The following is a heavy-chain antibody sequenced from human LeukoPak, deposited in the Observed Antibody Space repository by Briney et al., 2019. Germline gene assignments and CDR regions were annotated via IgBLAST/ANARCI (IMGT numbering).Heavy chain of an antibody. CDR2: ISSSSSTI. V-gene: IGHV3-48*01. D-gene: IGHD3-16*01. Sequence: GGSLRLSCAASGFTFSSYSMNWVRQAPGKGLEWVSYISSSSSTIYYADSVKGRFTISRDNAKNSLYLQMNSLRAEDTAVYYCARDGGDSGGRYFDYWGQGTLVTVSP. CDR1: GFTFSSYS. CDR3: ARDGGDSGGRYFDY. J-gene: IGHJ4*02.